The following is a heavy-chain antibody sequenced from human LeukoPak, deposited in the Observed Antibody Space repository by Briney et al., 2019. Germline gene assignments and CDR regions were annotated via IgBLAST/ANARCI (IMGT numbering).Heavy chain of an antibody. CDR3: VKEVSGTTTGGLYYFDY. Sequence: GGSLRLSCSASGFTFSSYAMHWVRQAPGKGLEYVSAISSNGGSTYYADSVKGRFTISRDNSKSTLYLQMSSLRAEDTAVYYCVKEVSGTTTGGLYYFDYWGQGTLVTVSS. CDR2: ISSNGGST. J-gene: IGHJ4*02. CDR1: GFTFSSYA. D-gene: IGHD1-14*01. V-gene: IGHV3-64D*06.